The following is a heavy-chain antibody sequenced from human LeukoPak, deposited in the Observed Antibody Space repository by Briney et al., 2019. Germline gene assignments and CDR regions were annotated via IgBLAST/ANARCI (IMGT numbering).Heavy chain of an antibody. CDR3: ARDGKPWLVTSLFDY. CDR1: GYTFTGYY. CDR2: INPNSGGT. J-gene: IGHJ4*02. V-gene: IGHV1-2*02. Sequence: GASVKVSCKASGYTFTGYYMHWVRQAPGQGLEWMGWINPNSGGTNYAQRFQGRVTMTRDTSISTAYMELSRLRSDDTAVYYCARDGKPWLVTSLFDYWGPGTLVTVSS. D-gene: IGHD6-19*01.